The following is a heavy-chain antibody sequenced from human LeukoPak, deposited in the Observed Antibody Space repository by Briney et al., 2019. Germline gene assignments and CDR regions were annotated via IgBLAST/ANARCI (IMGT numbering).Heavy chain of an antibody. J-gene: IGHJ6*02. CDR2: MNPNSGNT. CDR1: GYTFTSYD. Sequence: ASVKVSCKASGYTFTSYDINWVRQTTGQGLEWMGWMNPNSGNTGYAQKFQGRVTMTRNTSISTAYMELSSLRSEDTAVYYCARGRSVHWNYVLSYYYGMAVWGQGTTVTISS. CDR3: ARGRSVHWNYVLSYYYGMAV. D-gene: IGHD1-7*01. V-gene: IGHV1-8*01.